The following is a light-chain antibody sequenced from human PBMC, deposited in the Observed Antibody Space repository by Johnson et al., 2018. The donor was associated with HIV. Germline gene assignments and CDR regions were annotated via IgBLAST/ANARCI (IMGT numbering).Light chain of an antibody. CDR3: ETWDSSLRTGF. Sequence: QSVLTQPPSVSAAPGQKVSISCSGISSNIGDNYVSWYQQVPGTAPKLLIHEDTKRPSGIPDRFPGSKSGTSATLALTGLQPWDEADYYCETWDSSLRTGFCGTGTKVTVL. CDR1: SSNIGDNY. CDR2: EDT. J-gene: IGLJ1*01. V-gene: IGLV1-51*02.